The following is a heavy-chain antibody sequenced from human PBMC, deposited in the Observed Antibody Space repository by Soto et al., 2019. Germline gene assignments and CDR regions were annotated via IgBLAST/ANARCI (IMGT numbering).Heavy chain of an antibody. D-gene: IGHD1-26*01. V-gene: IGHV3-74*01. Sequence: GGSLRLSCAASGFTFTNYWMHWVRQAPGKGLAWVSRVNTDGGTTNYADSVKGRFTISRDNANSMLYLQMNSLRAEDTAVYYCIRVTLGATGFDYWGQGTLVTVSS. J-gene: IGHJ4*02. CDR3: IRVTLGATGFDY. CDR2: VNTDGGTT. CDR1: GFTFTNYW.